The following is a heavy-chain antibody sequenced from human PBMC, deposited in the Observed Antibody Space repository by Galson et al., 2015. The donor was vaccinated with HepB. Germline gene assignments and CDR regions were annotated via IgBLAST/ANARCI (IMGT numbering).Heavy chain of an antibody. CDR3: ARLSGEWDAFDI. D-gene: IGHD7-27*01. CDR1: GYTFTSYY. CDR2: INPSVGST. Sequence: SVKVSCKASGYTFTSYYMHWVRQAPGQGLEWMGIINPSVGSTSYAQKFQGGLIMTRDTSTTTVYMELSSLRSEDTAMYYCARLSGEWDAFDIWGQGTMVTVSS. J-gene: IGHJ3*02. V-gene: IGHV1-46*01.